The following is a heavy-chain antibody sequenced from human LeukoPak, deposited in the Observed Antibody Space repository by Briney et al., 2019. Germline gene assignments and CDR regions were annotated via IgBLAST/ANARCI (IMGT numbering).Heavy chain of an antibody. V-gene: IGHV4-30-2*01. CDR1: GVSISRGGYS. CDR2: INHSGST. CDR3: ARGGRYSSSSRLRAFDI. Sequence: SETLSLTCAVSGVSISRGGYSWSWIRQPPGKGLEWIGEINHSGSTNYNPSLKGRVTISVDTSKNQFSLKLSSVTAADTAVYYCARGGRYSSSSRLRAFDIWGQGTMVTVSS. J-gene: IGHJ3*02. D-gene: IGHD6-6*01.